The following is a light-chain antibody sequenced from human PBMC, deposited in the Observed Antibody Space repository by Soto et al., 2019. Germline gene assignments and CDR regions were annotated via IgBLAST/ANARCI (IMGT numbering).Light chain of an antibody. J-gene: IGKJ5*01. Sequence: EIVLTQSPATLSLSPGESATLSCRASQSVSSYFTWYQQKPGQAPRLLIFDASTRSTGIPARFSGSVSETDCSLTIISLEPEDFAVYYCQQRSGWPPSISFGQGTRLEIK. CDR1: QSVSSY. CDR3: QQRSGWPPSIS. CDR2: DAS. V-gene: IGKV3-11*01.